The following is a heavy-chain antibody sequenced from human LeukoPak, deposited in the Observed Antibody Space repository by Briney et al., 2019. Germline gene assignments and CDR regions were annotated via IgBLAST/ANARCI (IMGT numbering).Heavy chain of an antibody. V-gene: IGHV3-23*01. CDR1: GLTFGNYG. CDR3: AEVESSYCRI. J-gene: IGHJ4*02. Sequence: GGSLRLSCVASGLTFGNYGMNWVRQAPGKGLEWVSSIGGGGYTTYYADSVRGRFTVSRDNSKNSMYLQMSSLRAEDTAIYYCAEVESSYCRIWGQGTLVTVSS. D-gene: IGHD3-10*01. CDR2: IGGGGYTT.